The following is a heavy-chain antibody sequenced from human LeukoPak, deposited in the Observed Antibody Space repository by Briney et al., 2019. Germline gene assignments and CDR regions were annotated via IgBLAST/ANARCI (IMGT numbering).Heavy chain of an antibody. CDR3: ARDDVAAPGPLGY. J-gene: IGHJ4*02. Sequence: ASVKVSCKASGYTFTSYDINWVRQATGQGLEWMGWISAYNGNTNYAQKLQDRVTMTTETSTSTAYMELRSLRSDDTAVYYCARDDVAAPGPLGYWGQGTLVTVSS. CDR2: ISAYNGNT. V-gene: IGHV1-18*01. D-gene: IGHD6-13*01. CDR1: GYTFTSYD.